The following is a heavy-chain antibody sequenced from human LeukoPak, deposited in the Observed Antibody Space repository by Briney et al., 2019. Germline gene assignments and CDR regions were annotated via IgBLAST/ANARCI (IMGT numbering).Heavy chain of an antibody. J-gene: IGHJ6*02. CDR2: ISGSGGST. V-gene: IGHV3-23*01. Sequence: GASLRLSCAASGFTFSSYAMSWVRQAPGKGLEWVSAISGSGGSTYYADSVKGRFTISRDNSKNTLYLQMNSLRAEDTAVYYCAKVGYSLRRYYYYYGMDVWGQGTTVTVSS. CDR1: GFTFSSYA. D-gene: IGHD6-13*01. CDR3: AKVGYSLRRYYYYYGMDV.